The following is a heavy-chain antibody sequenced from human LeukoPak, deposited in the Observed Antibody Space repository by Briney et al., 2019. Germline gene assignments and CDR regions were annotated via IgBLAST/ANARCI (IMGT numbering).Heavy chain of an antibody. CDR1: GCTFSSYA. CDR3: AREDYYYGMDV. CDR2: ISYDGSNK. Sequence: PGGSLRLSCVASGCTFSSYAMHWVGQAPGKGLEWVAVISYDGSNKYYADSVKGRFTISRDNYKNTLYLQMNSLRAEDTAVYYCAREDYYYGMDVWGQGTTVTVSS. V-gene: IGHV3-30-3*01. J-gene: IGHJ6*02.